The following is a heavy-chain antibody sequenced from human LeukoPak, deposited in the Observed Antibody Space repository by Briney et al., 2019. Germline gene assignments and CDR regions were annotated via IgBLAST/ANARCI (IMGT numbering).Heavy chain of an antibody. V-gene: IGHV3-23*01. CDR3: VRRAAVRGMDF. D-gene: IGHD1-14*01. Sequence: GSLRLSCTASGFIFDTHTLTWVRQAPGKGLEWVASISGSGDSTNYGDSVKGRFTISRDNFKRTVHLEMSNLRADDTAMYYCVRRAAVRGMDFWGLGTTVIVSS. J-gene: IGHJ6*02. CDR2: ISGSGDST. CDR1: GFIFDTHT.